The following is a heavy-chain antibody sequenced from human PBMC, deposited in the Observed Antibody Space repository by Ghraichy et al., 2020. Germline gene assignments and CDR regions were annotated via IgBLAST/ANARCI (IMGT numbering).Heavy chain of an antibody. V-gene: IGHV4-39*01. CDR3: ARHESYYDVLSGYYNY. D-gene: IGHD3-3*01. Sequence: ESLNISCTVSGGSISSSDYYWGWIRQPPGKGLEWIGNIYYSGSTNYNPSLKSRVTMSVDTPKNQFSLELSSVTAADTAVYYCARHESYYDVLSGYYNYWGQGTLVTVSS. J-gene: IGHJ4*02. CDR2: IYYSGST. CDR1: GGSISSSDYY.